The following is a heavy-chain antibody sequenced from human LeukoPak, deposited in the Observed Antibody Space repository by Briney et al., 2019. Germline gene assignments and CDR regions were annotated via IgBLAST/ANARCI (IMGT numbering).Heavy chain of an antibody. D-gene: IGHD3-10*01. CDR2: ISSGGTYE. Sequence: GKSLRLSCAASGFTFSNYAMHWVRQAPGKGLEWVSLISSGGTYEYYADSVKGRFTISRDNSKNTLYLQLNSLRAEDTAVYYCARDSTYYYDSGSSGPHYFDSCGQGTLVTVSS. CDR1: GFTFSNYA. CDR3: ARDSTYYYDSGSSGPHYFDS. J-gene: IGHJ4*02. V-gene: IGHV3-30*01.